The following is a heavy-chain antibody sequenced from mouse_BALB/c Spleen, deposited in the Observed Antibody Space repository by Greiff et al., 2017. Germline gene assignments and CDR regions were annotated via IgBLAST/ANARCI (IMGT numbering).Heavy chain of an antibody. CDR3: ARAYGSSFWFAY. Sequence: DVKLVESGGGLVQPGGSLRLSCATSGFTFTDYYMSWVRQPPGKALEWLGFIRNKANGYTTEYSASVKGRFTISRDNSQSILYLQMNTLRAEDSATYYCARAYGSSFWFAYWGQGTLVTVSA. CDR2: IRNKANGYTT. V-gene: IGHV7-3*02. D-gene: IGHD1-1*01. J-gene: IGHJ3*01. CDR1: GFTFTDYY.